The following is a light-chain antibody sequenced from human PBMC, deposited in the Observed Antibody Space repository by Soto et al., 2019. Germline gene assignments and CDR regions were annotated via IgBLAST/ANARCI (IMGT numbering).Light chain of an antibody. Sequence: IQMTQSPSYVSAYVGDRVTITCRASQGIKNWLAWYQQKPGKAPNLLIYTGSSLQSGVPSRFSGSGSGTDFTLTINSLQPEDFATYYCQQASSFPITFGQGTRLEIK. CDR3: QQASSFPIT. CDR1: QGIKNW. V-gene: IGKV1-12*01. J-gene: IGKJ5*01. CDR2: TGS.